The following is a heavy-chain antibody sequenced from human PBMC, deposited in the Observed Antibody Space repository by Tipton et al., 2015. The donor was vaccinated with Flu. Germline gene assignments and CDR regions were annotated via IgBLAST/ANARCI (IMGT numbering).Heavy chain of an antibody. V-gene: IGHV4-61*02. D-gene: IGHD6-19*01. CDR1: GGSISSGSYY. CDR2: IYTSGST. CDR3: ARAAAVALDH. Sequence: TLSLTCNVSGGSISSGSYYWSWIRQPAGKGLEWIVRIYTSGSTNYNPSLKSRVTISVDTSKNQFSLKLSSVTAADTAVYYCARAAAVALDHWGQGMLVTVSS. J-gene: IGHJ4*02.